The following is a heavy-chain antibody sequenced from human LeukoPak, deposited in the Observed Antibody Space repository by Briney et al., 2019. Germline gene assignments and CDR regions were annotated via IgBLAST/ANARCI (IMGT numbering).Heavy chain of an antibody. CDR2: IYYSGST. J-gene: IGHJ4*02. CDR3: ARHARYYDYVWGSYLAQYYFDY. Sequence: SETLSLTCTVSGGSISSYYWSWIRQPPGPGLEWIGYIYYSGSTNYNPSLKSRVTISVDTSKNQFSLKLSSVTDAVTAVYYCARHARYYDYVWGSYLAQYYFDYWGQGTLVTVSS. CDR1: GGSISSYY. V-gene: IGHV4-59*08. D-gene: IGHD3-16*02.